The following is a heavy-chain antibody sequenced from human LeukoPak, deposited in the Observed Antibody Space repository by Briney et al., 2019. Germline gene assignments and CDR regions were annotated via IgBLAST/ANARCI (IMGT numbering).Heavy chain of an antibody. J-gene: IGHJ4*02. Sequence: GGSLRLSCAASGFIFSNDAMHWVRQAPGKGLEWVAFIWFDGSNKHYADSVKGRFTISRDNAKNSLYLQMNSLRDEDTAVYYCARDRGYYYDYWGQGTLVTVSS. CDR2: IWFDGSNK. V-gene: IGHV3-33*01. D-gene: IGHD3-10*01. CDR3: ARDRGYYYDY. CDR1: GFIFSNDA.